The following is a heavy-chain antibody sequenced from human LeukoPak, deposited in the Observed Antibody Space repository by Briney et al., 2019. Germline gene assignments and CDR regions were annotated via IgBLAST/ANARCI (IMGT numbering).Heavy chain of an antibody. CDR1: GFTVGSNT. Sequence: GGSLRLSCAASGFTVGSNTMSWVRQAPGKRLEWVSIIYSGGSTSYADSVKGRFTISRDNSKNTLYLQMNSLRTEDTAVYYCARGGSYFDISGYYFYWGQGTLVTVSS. D-gene: IGHD3-22*01. CDR3: ARGGSYFDISGYYFY. CDR2: IYSGGST. J-gene: IGHJ4*02. V-gene: IGHV3-66*01.